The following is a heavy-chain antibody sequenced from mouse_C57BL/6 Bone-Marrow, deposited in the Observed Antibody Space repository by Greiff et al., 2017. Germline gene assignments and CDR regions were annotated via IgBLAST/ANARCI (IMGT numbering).Heavy chain of an antibody. CDR1: GYTFTSYG. Sequence: VQLQESGAELARPGASVKLSCKASGYTFTSYGISWVKQSNGQGLEWIGAIYPRSGNTYSNEMFKGKATLTADKSSSTASMELRSLTSEDSAVYFCARTNPGYINSWYFDVGVTGTTVTVSS. J-gene: IGHJ1*03. CDR3: ARTNPGYINSWYFDV. V-gene: IGHV1-81*01. CDR2: IYPRSGNT. D-gene: IGHD2-5*01.